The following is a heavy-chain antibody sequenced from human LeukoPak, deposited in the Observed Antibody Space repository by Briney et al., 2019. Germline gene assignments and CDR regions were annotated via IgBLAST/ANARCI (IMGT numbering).Heavy chain of an antibody. CDR2: IKQDGSEK. V-gene: IGHV3-7*04. D-gene: IGHD3-10*01. CDR3: ARVLPYGSGLFDY. Sequence: PGGSLRLSCAASEFTFSGSWMSWVRQAPGKGLEWVAHIKQDGSEKYYVDSVKGRFAISRDNGKNSLYLQVNTLRAEDAAVYYCARVLPYGSGLFDYWGQGTLVTVSS. J-gene: IGHJ4*02. CDR1: EFTFSGSW.